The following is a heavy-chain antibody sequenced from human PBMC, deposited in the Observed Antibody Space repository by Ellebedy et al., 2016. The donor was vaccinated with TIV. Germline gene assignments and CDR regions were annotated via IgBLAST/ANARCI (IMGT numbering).Heavy chain of an antibody. Sequence: MPSETLSLTCTVSGASISSRLYYWGGIRQPPGKGLEGNGSIYYRGSTYPNPSLQSRVTMSVDTSKNQFSLRLNSVTAADTAVYYCASSRDYYRSGPWVWSYWGQGTLVSVSS. J-gene: IGHJ4*02. CDR1: GASISSRLYY. D-gene: IGHD3-10*01. V-gene: IGHV4-39*01. CDR2: IYYRGST. CDR3: ASSRDYYRSGPWVWSY.